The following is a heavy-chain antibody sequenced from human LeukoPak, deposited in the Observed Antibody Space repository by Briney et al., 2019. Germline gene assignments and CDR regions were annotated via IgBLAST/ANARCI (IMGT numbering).Heavy chain of an antibody. Sequence: PSETLSLTCTVSGGSISSSSYYWGWIRQPPGKGLEWIGSIYYSGSTNYNPSLKSRVTISVDTSKNQFSLKLSSVTAADTAVYYCASSTVLNPGGFDYWGQGTLVTVSS. CDR3: ASSTVLNPGGFDY. CDR2: IYYSGST. J-gene: IGHJ4*02. D-gene: IGHD4-17*01. V-gene: IGHV4-39*07. CDR1: GGSISSSSYY.